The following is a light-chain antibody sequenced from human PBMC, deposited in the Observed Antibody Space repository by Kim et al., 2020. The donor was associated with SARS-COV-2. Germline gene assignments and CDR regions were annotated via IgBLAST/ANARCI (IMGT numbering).Light chain of an antibody. Sequence: NFMLTQPHSVSESPGKTVTISCTCSSGSIASSYVHWYQQRPGSAPSTVIYDDNERPSGVPDRFSGSIDSSSNTASLTISGLRTEDEADYYCQSYDSSKDCVFGGGTQLTVL. CDR3: QSYDSSKDCV. CDR2: DDN. J-gene: IGLJ3*02. CDR1: SGSIASSY. V-gene: IGLV6-57*04.